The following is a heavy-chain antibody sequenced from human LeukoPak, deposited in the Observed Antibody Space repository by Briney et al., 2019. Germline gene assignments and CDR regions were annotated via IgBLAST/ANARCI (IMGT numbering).Heavy chain of an antibody. J-gene: IGHJ4*02. CDR2: ISWNSGSI. CDR3: AKARGIVGANPDY. D-gene: IGHD1-26*01. CDR1: GFTFDDYA. V-gene: IGHV3-9*01. Sequence: PGRSLRLSCAASGFTFDDYAMHWVRQAPGKGLEWVSGISWNSGSIGYADSVEGRFTISRDNAKNSLYLQMNSLRAEDTALYYCAKARGIVGANPDYWGQGTLVTVSS.